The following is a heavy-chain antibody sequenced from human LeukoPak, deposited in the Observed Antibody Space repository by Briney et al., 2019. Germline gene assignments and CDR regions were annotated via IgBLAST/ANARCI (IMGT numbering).Heavy chain of an antibody. D-gene: IGHD5-24*01. V-gene: IGHV3-30*02. J-gene: IGHJ4*02. CDR3: ATSVEMATSFDY. Sequence: GGSLRLSCAASGFTFCSYGMHWVRQAPGKGLEWVAFIRYDGSNKYYADSVKGRFTISRDNSKNTLYLQMNSLRAEDTAVYYCATSVEMATSFDYWGQGTLVTVSS. CDR2: IRYDGSNK. CDR1: GFTFCSYG.